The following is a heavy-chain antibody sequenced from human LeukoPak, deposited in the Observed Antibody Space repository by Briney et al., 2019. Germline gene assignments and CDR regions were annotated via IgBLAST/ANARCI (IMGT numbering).Heavy chain of an antibody. CDR3: ARDNSAVSDCSSTSCFHFGY. J-gene: IGHJ4*02. Sequence: EASVKVSCKVSGYTLTELSMHWVRQAPGKGLEWMGGFDPEDGETIYAQKFQGRVTMTEDTSTDTAYMELSSLRSDDTAVYYCARDNSAVSDCSSTSCFHFGYWGQGALVTVSS. D-gene: IGHD2-2*01. CDR1: GYTLTELS. V-gene: IGHV1-24*01. CDR2: FDPEDGET.